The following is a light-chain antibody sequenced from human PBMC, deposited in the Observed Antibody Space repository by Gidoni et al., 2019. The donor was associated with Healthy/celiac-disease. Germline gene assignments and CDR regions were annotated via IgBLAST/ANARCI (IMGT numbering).Light chain of an antibody. Sequence: QSALTQPASVSGSPGQSITISCTGTSSDVGSYNLVSWYQQHPGKAPKCMIYEGSNRPSGVSNRFSGSKSGNTSSLTISGLQAEDEADYYCCSYAGSSTWVFGGGTKLTVL. CDR2: EGS. CDR1: SSDVGSYNL. J-gene: IGLJ3*02. V-gene: IGLV2-23*01. CDR3: CSYAGSSTWV.